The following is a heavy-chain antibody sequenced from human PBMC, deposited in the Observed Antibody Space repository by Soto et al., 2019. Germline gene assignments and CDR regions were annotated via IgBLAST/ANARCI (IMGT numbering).Heavy chain of an antibody. J-gene: IGHJ4*02. CDR3: ASQPTITGATDY. CDR1: GGSISSYY. Sequence: AESLSLTCTVSGGSISSYYWSWIRQPPGKGLEWIGYIYYSGSTTYTPALKSRVTISVDTSKNQFALKLSSVTAADTAVYYCASQPTITGATDYWGQGTLVTVSS. V-gene: IGHV4-59*01. D-gene: IGHD1-7*01. CDR2: IYYSGST.